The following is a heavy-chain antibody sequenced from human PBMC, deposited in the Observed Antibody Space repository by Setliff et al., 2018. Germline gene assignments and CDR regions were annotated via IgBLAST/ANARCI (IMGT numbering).Heavy chain of an antibody. CDR3: ARGKMDVVAAGGKYCAMDV. D-gene: IGHD6-13*01. Sequence: GPSVKVSCKASGGTFKNFAISWVRQAPGQGLERMGGIIPMFRSGNYAQRFQGRVTITADESTSTVYMELTSLRPEDTAVYYCARGKMDVVAAGGKYCAMDVWGQGTAVTVSS. J-gene: IGHJ6*02. V-gene: IGHV1-69*13. CDR1: GGTFKNFA. CDR2: IIPMFRSG.